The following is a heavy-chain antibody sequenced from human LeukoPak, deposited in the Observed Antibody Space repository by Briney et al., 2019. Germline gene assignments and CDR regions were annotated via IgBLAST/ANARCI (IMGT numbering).Heavy chain of an antibody. J-gene: IGHJ6*03. D-gene: IGHD4-11*01. Sequence: PSETLSLTCSVYGGSFSGYYWSWIRHPPGKGLEWIGEINHSGSTNYNPSLKSRVTISVDTSKNQFSLKLSSVTAADTAVYYCARGFYSNYGAYYMDVWGKGTTVTVSS. V-gene: IGHV4-34*01. CDR3: ARGFYSNYGAYYMDV. CDR2: INHSGST. CDR1: GGSFSGYY.